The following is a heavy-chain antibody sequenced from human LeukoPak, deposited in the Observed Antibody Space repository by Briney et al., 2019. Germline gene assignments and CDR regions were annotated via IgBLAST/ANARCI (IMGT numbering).Heavy chain of an antibody. J-gene: IGHJ5*02. V-gene: IGHV3-23*01. CDR3: AKGGIERFGLVPDWFDP. CDR1: GFTLNNCA. Sequence: GGSLRLSCVVSGFTLNNCAMTWGRQAPGKGLEWVSSIGASGVYMFYADAVKGRFTISRDISKNTLYLQMNSLRAEDTAIYYCAKGGIERFGLVPDWFDPWGKGTLVTVSS. CDR2: IGASGVYM. D-gene: IGHD3/OR15-3a*01.